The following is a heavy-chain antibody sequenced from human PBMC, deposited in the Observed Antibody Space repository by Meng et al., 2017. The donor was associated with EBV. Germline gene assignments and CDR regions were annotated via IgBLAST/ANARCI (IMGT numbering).Heavy chain of an antibody. CDR1: GGPFRSDA. J-gene: IGHJ4*02. Sequence: QVTGRESGAEVMRPGSSVTISCKASGGPFRSDAVSWVRQGPGQGLEWLGGLIPMSGAPHYAQKFQDRVTITADEYTRTHYMELSSLRSDDTAMYYCASESGRGFTPDFWGQGTLVTVSS. D-gene: IGHD3-10*01. CDR3: ASESGRGFTPDF. CDR2: LIPMSGAP. V-gene: IGHV1-69*01.